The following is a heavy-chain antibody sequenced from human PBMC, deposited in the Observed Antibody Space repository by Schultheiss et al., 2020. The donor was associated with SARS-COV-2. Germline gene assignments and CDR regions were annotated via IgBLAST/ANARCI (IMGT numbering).Heavy chain of an antibody. Sequence: GGSLRLSCAASGFTFSSYSMDWVRQAPGKGLEWVAYISGSSSTIYYADSVKGRFTISRDNAKNSLYLQMNSLRAEDTAVYYCAREPPHYYGSGTTLDYWGQGTLVTVSS. CDR3: AREPPHYYGSGTTLDY. CDR2: ISGSSSTI. V-gene: IGHV3-48*01. J-gene: IGHJ4*02. D-gene: IGHD3-10*01. CDR1: GFTFSSYS.